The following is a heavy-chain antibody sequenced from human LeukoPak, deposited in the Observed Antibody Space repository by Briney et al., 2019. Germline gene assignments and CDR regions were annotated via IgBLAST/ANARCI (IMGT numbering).Heavy chain of an antibody. CDR2: MNPNSGNT. V-gene: IGHV1-8*01. Sequence: GASVKVSCKASGYTFTSYDINWVRQAAGQGLEWMGWMNPNSGNTGYAQKFQGRVTITRNTSISTAYMELSSLRSEDTAVYYCARGRYYDFWSGYLYWFDPWGQGTLVTVSS. CDR1: GYTFTSYD. D-gene: IGHD3-3*01. CDR3: ARGRYYDFWSGYLYWFDP. J-gene: IGHJ5*02.